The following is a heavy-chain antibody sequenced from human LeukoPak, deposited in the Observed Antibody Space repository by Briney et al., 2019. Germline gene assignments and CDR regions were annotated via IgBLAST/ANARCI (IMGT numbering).Heavy chain of an antibody. CDR1: GFTFSSYS. CDR2: ISGSSSTI. Sequence: SGGSLRLSCAASGFTFSSYSMNWVRQAPGKGLEWVSYISGSSSTIYYADSVKGRFTISRDNAKNSLYLQMNSLRAEDTAIYYCASATTVTASKSFDYWGQGTPVTVSS. D-gene: IGHD4-17*01. J-gene: IGHJ4*02. CDR3: ASATTVTASKSFDY. V-gene: IGHV3-48*04.